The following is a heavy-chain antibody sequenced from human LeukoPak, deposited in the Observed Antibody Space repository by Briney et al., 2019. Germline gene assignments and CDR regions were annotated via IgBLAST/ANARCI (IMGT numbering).Heavy chain of an antibody. D-gene: IGHD6-13*01. J-gene: IGHJ4*02. CDR3: AKAWPAAGTFDS. CDR2: ILPGGGDT. V-gene: IGHV3-23*01. CDR1: GFTFSSYA. Sequence: PGGSLRLSGAASGFTFSSYAMTWVRQAPGKGLEWVSTILPGGGDTYYADSVKGRFTISRDTSKNTLYLQMNTLRVEDTAVYYCAKAWPAAGTFDSWGQGSLVTVSS.